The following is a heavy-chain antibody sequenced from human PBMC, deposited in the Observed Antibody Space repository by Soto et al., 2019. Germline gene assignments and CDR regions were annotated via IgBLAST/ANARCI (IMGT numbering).Heavy chain of an antibody. CDR3: ARAGYGSGSYYTLSFDY. V-gene: IGHV3-23*01. CDR2: ITNTGRST. Sequence: EVQLLESGGGLVQPGGSLRLSCAGSGFTFSSHAVNWVRQAPGKGLECVSSITNTGRSTYYADSVKGRFTISRDNSNNPGYLKMNSLSAEDTAVYYCARAGYGSGSYYTLSFDYWGQGSLVTVSS. D-gene: IGHD3-10*01. J-gene: IGHJ4*02. CDR1: GFTFSSHA.